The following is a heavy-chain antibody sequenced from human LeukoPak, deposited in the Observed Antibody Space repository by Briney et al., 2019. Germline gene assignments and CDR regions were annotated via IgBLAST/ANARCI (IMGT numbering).Heavy chain of an antibody. CDR3: ASVDTAMVADY. Sequence: SETLSLTCTVSGGSISSYYWSWIRQPPGKGLEWIGYIYYSGSTNYNPSLKSRVTISVDTSKNQFSLKLSSVTAADTAVYYCASVDTAMVADYWGQGTLVTVSS. CDR1: GGSISSYY. CDR2: IYYSGST. J-gene: IGHJ4*02. D-gene: IGHD5-18*01. V-gene: IGHV4-59*12.